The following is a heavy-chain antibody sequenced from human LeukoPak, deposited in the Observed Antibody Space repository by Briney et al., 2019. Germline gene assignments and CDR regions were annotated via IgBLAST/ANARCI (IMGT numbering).Heavy chain of an antibody. J-gene: IGHJ5*02. V-gene: IGHV4-34*01. CDR1: GGSFSGYY. CDR2: INHSGST. Sequence: SETLSLTCAVYGGSFSGYYWSWIRQPPGKGLEWIGEINHSGSTNYNPSLKSRVTISVDTSKNQFSLKLSSVTAADTAVYYCARGGGYSYGYRAVGRWFDPWGQGTLVTVSS. D-gene: IGHD5-18*01. CDR3: ARGGGYSYGYRAVGRWFDP.